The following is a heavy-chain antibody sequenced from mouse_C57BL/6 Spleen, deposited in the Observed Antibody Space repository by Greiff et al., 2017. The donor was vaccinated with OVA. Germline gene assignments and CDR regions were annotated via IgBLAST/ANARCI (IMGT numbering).Heavy chain of an antibody. J-gene: IGHJ3*01. CDR2: INPNNGGT. CDR1: GYTFTDYN. V-gene: IGHV1-18*01. Sequence: EVKLMESGPELVKPGASVTIPCKASGYTFTDYNMVWVKQSHGKSLEWIGDINPNNGGTIYNQQFKGKATLTVDKSSSTAYMKLRSLTSEDTAVYYCARRCYGSSYAQCAYWGKGTLVTVSA. D-gene: IGHD1-1*01. CDR3: ARRCYGSSYAQCAY.